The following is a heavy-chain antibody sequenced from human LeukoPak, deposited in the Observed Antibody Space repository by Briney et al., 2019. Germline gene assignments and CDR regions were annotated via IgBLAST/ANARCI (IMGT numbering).Heavy chain of an antibody. Sequence: GGPLRLSRAASGFTFSRSAMTWVRQTPGKGLDWVSSISSSGNTYYADSVKGRFTISRDNSKNMLYLQMNSLRAEDTAVYYCVKGRISEDGLDFWGQETLVTVSS. CDR3: VKGRISEDGLDF. D-gene: IGHD6-13*01. CDR1: GFTFSRSA. CDR2: ISSSGNT. V-gene: IGHV3-23*01. J-gene: IGHJ4*02.